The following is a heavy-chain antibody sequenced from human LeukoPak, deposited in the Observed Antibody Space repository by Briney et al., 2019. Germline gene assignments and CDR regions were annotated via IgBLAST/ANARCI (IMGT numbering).Heavy chain of an antibody. J-gene: IGHJ6*03. D-gene: IGHD6-19*01. CDR3: ARSDSTGRYGGYYYYYMDV. Sequence: ASVKVSCKASGYTFTGYGFTWVRQAPGQGLEWRGWISAYNGNTNYAQKLQGRVTMTTDTSTSTAYMELRSLRSDDTAVYYCARSDSTGRYGGYYYYYMDVWGKGTSVTVSS. CDR2: ISAYNGNT. CDR1: GYTFTGYG. V-gene: IGHV1-18*01.